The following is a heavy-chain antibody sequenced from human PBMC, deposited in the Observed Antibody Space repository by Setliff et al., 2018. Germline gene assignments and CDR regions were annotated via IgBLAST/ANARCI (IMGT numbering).Heavy chain of an antibody. CDR1: GGGSINNYY. V-gene: IGHV4-4*08. J-gene: IGHJ5*01. Sequence: SETLSLTCTVSGGGSINNYYWSWVRQSPGKGLEWIGFVHFGGDTNYNPPLKSRVTTSIDTSKNQFSLKLSSVTAADTAVYYCARARYCSGGRCYWTWLDSWAQGTLGTVSS. CDR3: ARARYCSGGRCYWTWLDS. CDR2: VHFGGDT. D-gene: IGHD2-15*01.